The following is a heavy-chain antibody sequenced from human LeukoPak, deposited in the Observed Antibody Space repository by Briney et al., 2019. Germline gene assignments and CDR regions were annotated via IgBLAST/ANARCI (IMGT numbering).Heavy chain of an antibody. CDR2: INQDGSDK. V-gene: IGHV3-7*01. J-gene: IGHJ3*02. CDR1: GFTFSSYW. D-gene: IGHD4-17*01. Sequence: GGSLRLSCAASGFTFSSYWMTWVRQAPGKGLEWVANINQDGSDKYYVDSVKGRFTISRDNAKISLYLQMNSLRAEDTAVYYCARGVTTGVDAFDIWGQGTMVTVSS. CDR3: ARGVTTGVDAFDI.